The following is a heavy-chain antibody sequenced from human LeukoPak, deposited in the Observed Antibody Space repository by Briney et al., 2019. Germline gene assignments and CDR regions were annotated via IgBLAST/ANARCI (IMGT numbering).Heavy chain of an antibody. Sequence: PSQTLSLTCTVSGGSISSGSYYWSWIRQPAGKGLEWIGRIYTSGSTNYNPSLKSRVTISVDTSKNQFSLKLSSVTAADTAVYYCAKDLRIQLWLEPPGFDYWGQGTLVTVSS. J-gene: IGHJ4*02. D-gene: IGHD5-18*01. CDR1: GGSISSGSYY. CDR3: AKDLRIQLWLEPPGFDY. V-gene: IGHV4-61*02. CDR2: IYTSGST.